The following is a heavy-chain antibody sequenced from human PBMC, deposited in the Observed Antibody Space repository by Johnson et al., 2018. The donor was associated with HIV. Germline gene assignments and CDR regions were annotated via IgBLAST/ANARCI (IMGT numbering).Heavy chain of an antibody. CDR1: GFTFSNYA. D-gene: IGHD3-10*01. V-gene: IGHV3-33*08. J-gene: IGHJ3*02. CDR2: IWSDGTNK. Sequence: QVQLVESGGGVVQPGGSLRLSCAASGFTFSNYAMHWVRQAPGKGLEWVATIWSDGTNKYYGDSVKGRFTVSRDSSKNTLFLQMTSLRVEDTAVYYCYGYYDAFDIWGQGTMVSVSS. CDR3: YGYYDAFDI.